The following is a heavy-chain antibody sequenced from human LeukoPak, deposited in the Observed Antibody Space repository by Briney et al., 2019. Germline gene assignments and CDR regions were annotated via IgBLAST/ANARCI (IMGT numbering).Heavy chain of an antibody. Sequence: ALVKPSCKASGYTLTVYSMHWVRQAPGQGLEWMGWINPNSGGTNYAQKFQGRVTMTRDTSISTAYMELSRLRSDDTAVYYCARGITMVRGVIITAWFDPWGQGTLVTVSS. V-gene: IGHV1-2*02. CDR2: INPNSGGT. J-gene: IGHJ5*02. CDR1: GYTLTVYS. D-gene: IGHD3-10*01. CDR3: ARGITMVRGVIITAWFDP.